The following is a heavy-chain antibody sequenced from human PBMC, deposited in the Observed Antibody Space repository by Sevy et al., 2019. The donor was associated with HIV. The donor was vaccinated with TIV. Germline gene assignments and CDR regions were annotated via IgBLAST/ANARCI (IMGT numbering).Heavy chain of an antibody. D-gene: IGHD5-18*01. CDR1: GYTFTGYY. J-gene: IGHJ6*02. CDR3: ARLDTARRYYYYGMDV. CDR2: INPNRGGT. Sequence: ASVKVSCKASGYTFTGYYMHWVRQAPGQGLEWMGWINPNRGGTNYAQKFQGRVTMTRDTSISTAYMELSRLRSDDTAVYYWARLDTARRYYYYGMDVWGQGTTVTVSS. V-gene: IGHV1-2*02.